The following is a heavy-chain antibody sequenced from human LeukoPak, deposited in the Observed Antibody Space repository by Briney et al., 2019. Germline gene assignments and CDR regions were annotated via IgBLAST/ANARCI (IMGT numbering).Heavy chain of an antibody. CDR2: IKQDGSEK. D-gene: IGHD5-24*01. J-gene: IGHJ5*02. CDR3: ARASDPWLQLT. CDR1: GFTFSNYW. V-gene: IGHV3-7*05. Sequence: GGSLRLSCAASGFTFSNYWMISVRQAPGKGLEWVTNIKQDGSEKRYADSVRGRFTVSRDNAQTSLYLQMSSLRAEDTAVYYCARASDPWLQLTWGQGTLVTVSS.